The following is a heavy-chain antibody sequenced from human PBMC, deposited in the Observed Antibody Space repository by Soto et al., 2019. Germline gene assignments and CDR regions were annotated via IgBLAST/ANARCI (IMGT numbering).Heavy chain of an antibody. CDR1: GFTFSDYY. Sequence: GGSLRLSCAASGFTFSDYYMSWIRQAPGKGLEWVSYISSSGSTIYYADSVKGRFTISRDNAKNSLYLQMNSLRAEDTAVYYCARKYYYGSGSYYPFDIWGQGTMVTLSS. V-gene: IGHV3-11*01. CDR2: ISSSGSTI. D-gene: IGHD3-10*01. J-gene: IGHJ3*02. CDR3: ARKYYYGSGSYYPFDI.